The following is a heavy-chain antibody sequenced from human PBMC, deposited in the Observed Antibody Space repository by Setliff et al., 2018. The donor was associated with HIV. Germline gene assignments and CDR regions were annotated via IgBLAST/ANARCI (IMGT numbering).Heavy chain of an antibody. CDR2: MYYTGTT. D-gene: IGHD2-15*01. Sequence: SETLSLTCAVSGYSVSSGYYWAWIRQAPGKGLQWIGQMYYTGTTDYNPSLSSRVTISQDKSRNQFSLKLTSVTATDTAIYYCARGVGIGGNWFDPWGQGIMVTVTS. CDR1: GYSVSSGYY. CDR3: ARGVGIGGNWFDP. V-gene: IGHV4-38-2*01. J-gene: IGHJ5*02.